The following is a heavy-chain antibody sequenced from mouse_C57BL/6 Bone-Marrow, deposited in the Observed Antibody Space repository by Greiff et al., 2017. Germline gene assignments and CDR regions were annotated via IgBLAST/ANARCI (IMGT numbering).Heavy chain of an antibody. V-gene: IGHV1-54*01. CDR3: ASPYYYGSSSWFAY. J-gene: IGHJ3*01. D-gene: IGHD1-1*01. CDR2: INPGSGGT. Sequence: QVQLQQSGAELVRPGTSVKVSCKASGYAFTNYLIEWVKQRPGQGLEWIGVINPGSGGTNYNEKFKGKATLTADKSYSTAYMQLSSLTSEDSAVYFCASPYYYGSSSWFAYWGQGTLVTVSA. CDR1: GYAFTNYL.